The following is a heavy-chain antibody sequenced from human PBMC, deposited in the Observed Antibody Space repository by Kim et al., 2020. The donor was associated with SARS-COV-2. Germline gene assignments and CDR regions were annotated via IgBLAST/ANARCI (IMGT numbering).Heavy chain of an antibody. CDR3: AKDPSPAAMAEPYFDY. V-gene: IGHV3-23*01. CDR1: GFTCSSYA. J-gene: IGHJ4*02. CDR2: ISGSGGST. Sequence: GGSLRLSCAASGFTCSSYAMSWVRQAPGKGLEWVSAISGSGGSTYYADSVKGRFTISRDNSKNTLYLQMNSLRAEDTAVYYCAKDPSPAAMAEPYFDYWGQGTLVTVSS. D-gene: IGHD5-18*01.